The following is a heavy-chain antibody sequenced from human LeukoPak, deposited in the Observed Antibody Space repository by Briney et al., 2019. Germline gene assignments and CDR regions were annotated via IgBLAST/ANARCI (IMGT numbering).Heavy chain of an antibody. V-gene: IGHV3-23*01. D-gene: IGHD3-22*01. J-gene: IGHJ3*02. CDR3: AKSWNYYDSSGDDALDI. Sequence: PGGSLRLSCAAAGFTFSDYGMNWVRQAPGKGLEWVSGISGSGISTYYADSVKGRFTISRDNSKNTLYLQFNSLRVEDTAVYYCAKSWNYYDSSGDDALDIWGQGTMVTVSS. CDR2: ISGSGIST. CDR1: GFTFSDYG.